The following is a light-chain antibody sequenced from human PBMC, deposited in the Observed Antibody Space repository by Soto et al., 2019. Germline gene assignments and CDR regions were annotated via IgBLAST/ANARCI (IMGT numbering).Light chain of an antibody. CDR3: QQYNNWLALT. CDR2: GAS. CDR1: QSVSSN. J-gene: IGKJ4*01. V-gene: IGKV3-15*01. Sequence: EIVMTQSPATLSVSPGERATLSCRASQSVSSNLAWYQQKPGQAPRLLIYGASNRATGIPARFSCSESGTEFTLTISSMQSEDFAVYYCQQYNNWLALTFGGGTKVKI.